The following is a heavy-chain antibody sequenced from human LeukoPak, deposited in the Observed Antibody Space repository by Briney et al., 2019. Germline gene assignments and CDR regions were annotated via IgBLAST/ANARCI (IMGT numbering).Heavy chain of an antibody. Sequence: ETLSLTCTVSGVSISSSNSYWGWIRQPPGQGLEWIGSIYYTGNTYYNASLKSRVTISIDTSKNQISLRLTSVTVTDTAMYYCARQTGSGLFTLPGGQGTLVTASS. CDR1: GVSISSSNSY. CDR3: ARQTGSGLFTLP. CDR2: IYYTGNT. D-gene: IGHD3/OR15-3a*01. V-gene: IGHV4-39*01. J-gene: IGHJ4*02.